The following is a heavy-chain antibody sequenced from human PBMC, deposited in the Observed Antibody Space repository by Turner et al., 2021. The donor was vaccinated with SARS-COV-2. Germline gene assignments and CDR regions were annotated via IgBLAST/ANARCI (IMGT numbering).Heavy chain of an antibody. CDR3: AKLGVTESLLIIDAFDR. Sequence: QVQVVQSGAEVKQPGASVKVPCKASENTLTKLAIHWVRQAPGKGLEWMRGFDFENGETMNAQRFQGRLTLTADTSTNTAYMEMSSLGSEDTAIYYCAKLGVTESLLIIDAFDRWGQGTWVTVSS. V-gene: IGHV1-24*01. CDR2: FDFENGET. CDR1: ENTLTKLA. D-gene: IGHD3-9*01. J-gene: IGHJ3*01.